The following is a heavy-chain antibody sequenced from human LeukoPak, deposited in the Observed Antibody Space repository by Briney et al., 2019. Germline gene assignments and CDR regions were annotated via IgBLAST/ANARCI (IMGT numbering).Heavy chain of an antibody. CDR3: AKEYLVCSSASCSAFDI. D-gene: IGHD2-2*01. Sequence: PGGSLRLSCAASGFTSSSYPMNWVRQAPGKGLEWVSAISGGGDRTLHADSVKGRFTISRDSSKNTLYLQMNSLRAEDTAVYYCAKEYLVCSSASCSAFDIWGPGTMVTVSS. CDR2: ISGGGDRT. CDR1: GFTSSSYP. V-gene: IGHV3-23*01. J-gene: IGHJ3*02.